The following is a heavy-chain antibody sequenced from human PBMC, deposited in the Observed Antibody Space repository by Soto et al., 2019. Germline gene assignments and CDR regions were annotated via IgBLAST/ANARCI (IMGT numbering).Heavy chain of an antibody. CDR2: IYYNVNT. V-gene: IGHV4-59*11. CDR3: TWANWYSEY. CDR1: GGSISNHY. Sequence: QVQLQESGPGLVKPSETLSLTCTVSGGSISNHYWSWIRQPPGKGLEWIGYIYYNVNTNYNPPLKSRVPMSVDTSENQNALKLSSVAAADTAVYYCTWANWYSEYWGQGTMVTVSS. D-gene: IGHD7-27*01. J-gene: IGHJ4*02.